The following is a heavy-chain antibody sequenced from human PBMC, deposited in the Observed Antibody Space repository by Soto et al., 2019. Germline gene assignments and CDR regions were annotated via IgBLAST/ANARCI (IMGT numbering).Heavy chain of an antibody. CDR3: VRERQFVRDFYYGMDV. J-gene: IGHJ6*02. CDR2: ISNTGAHI. V-gene: IGHV3-21*01. CDR1: GFTFNTYS. D-gene: IGHD6-6*01. Sequence: EVHLVDSGGGLVKPGGSLRLSCAASGFTFNTYSMTWVRQAPGQGLEWVSSISNTGAHIYYADSVRGRFTISRDNAKNSLYLQMNSLTVEDTAVYYCVRERQFVRDFYYGMDVWGRGTTVTVSS.